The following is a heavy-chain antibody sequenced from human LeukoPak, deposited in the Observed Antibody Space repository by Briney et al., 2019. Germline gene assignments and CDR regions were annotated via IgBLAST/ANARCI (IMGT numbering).Heavy chain of an antibody. V-gene: IGHV3-74*01. D-gene: IGHD3-10*01. Sequence: GGSLRLSCAASGFTFSSYWMHWVRRAPGKGLVWVSRINSDGSSTSYADSVKGRFTISRDNAKNTLYLQMNSLRAEDTAVYYCARGPLYYYGSGSYYVSAYFDYWGQGTLVTVSS. CDR1: GFTFSSYW. J-gene: IGHJ4*02. CDR2: INSDGSST. CDR3: ARGPLYYYGSGSYYVSAYFDY.